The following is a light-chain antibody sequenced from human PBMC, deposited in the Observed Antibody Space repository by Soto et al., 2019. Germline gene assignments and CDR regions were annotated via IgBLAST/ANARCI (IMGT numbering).Light chain of an antibody. CDR1: SRHSRYD. J-gene: IGLJ2*01. CDR3: QTWGTGTVI. Sequence: QSVLTQSPSASASLGASATLTCTLSSRHSRYDIAWHQQQPEKGPRYLMKVNGDGGHSKGDGIPDRFSGSSSGAERYLTISSVQSDDEADYYCQTWGTGTVIFGGGTKLTVL. V-gene: IGLV4-69*01. CDR2: VNGDGGH.